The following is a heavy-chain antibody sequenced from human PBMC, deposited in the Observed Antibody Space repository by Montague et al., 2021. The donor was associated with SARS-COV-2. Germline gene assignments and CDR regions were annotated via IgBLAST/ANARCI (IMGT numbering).Heavy chain of an antibody. CDR1: DDSSSSSIYY. J-gene: IGHJ1*01. D-gene: IGHD6-13*01. V-gene: IGHV4-39*07. CDR3: ARDHYHISWFKY. CDR2: ISYSGST. Sequence: SETLSLTCTVSDDSSSSSIYYWGWTRQPPGKGLEWIGTISYSGSTYHNPSLHSRVAISVDTSKKRFSLRLTSVTAADTAVYFCARDHYHISWFKYWGPGTLVTVSS.